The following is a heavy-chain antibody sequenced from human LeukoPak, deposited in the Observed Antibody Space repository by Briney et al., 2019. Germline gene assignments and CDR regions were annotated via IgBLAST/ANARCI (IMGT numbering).Heavy chain of an antibody. CDR3: ARSYYDSSGYYSLGVLDI. CDR1: GYDFTFYW. V-gene: IGHV5-51*01. D-gene: IGHD3-22*01. Sequence: GESLKISCKGSGYDFTFYWVAWVRQMPGKGLEWMGIIYPGDSDTRYSPSFQGQVTISADKSISTAYLQWNSLKASDTAMYYCARSYYDSSGYYSLGVLDIWGQGTAVTVPS. J-gene: IGHJ3*02. CDR2: IYPGDSDT.